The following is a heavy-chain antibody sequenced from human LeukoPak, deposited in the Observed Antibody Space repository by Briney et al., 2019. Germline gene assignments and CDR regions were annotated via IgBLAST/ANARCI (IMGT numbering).Heavy chain of an antibody. D-gene: IGHD6-19*01. V-gene: IGHV3-33*01. CDR1: GFTFSSYG. CDR2: IWYDGSNK. J-gene: IGHJ4*02. Sequence: GRFLRLSCAASGFTFSSYGMHWVRQAPGKGLEWVAVIWYDGSNKYYADSVKGRFTISRDNSKNTLYLQMNSLRAEDTAVYYCARRSAVARNYYFDYWGQGTLVTVSS. CDR3: ARRSAVARNYYFDY.